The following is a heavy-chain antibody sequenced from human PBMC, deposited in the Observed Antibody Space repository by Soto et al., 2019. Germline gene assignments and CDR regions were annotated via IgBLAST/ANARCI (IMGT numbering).Heavy chain of an antibody. V-gene: IGHV1-18*01. CDR3: ARDLLLVPKRGGCGGCDVVVVAAIDHPDMDV. J-gene: IGHJ6*02. CDR2: ISAYNGNT. D-gene: IGHD2-15*01. Sequence: QVQLVQSGAEVKKPGASVKVSCKASGYTFTSYGISWVRQAPGQGLEWMGWISAYNGNTNYAQKLQGRVTMTTDTSTSTAYMELRSLRSDDTAVYYCARDLLLVPKRGGCGGCDVVVVAAIDHPDMDVWGQGTTITVSS. CDR1: GYTFTSYG.